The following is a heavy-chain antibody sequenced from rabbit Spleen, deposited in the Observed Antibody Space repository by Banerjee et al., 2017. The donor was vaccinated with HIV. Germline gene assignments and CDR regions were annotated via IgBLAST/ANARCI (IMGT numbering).Heavy chain of an antibody. V-gene: IGHV1S40*01. CDR2: IYAGSSGTT. CDR3: ARDTTSSFSSYGRDL. Sequence: QSLEESGGGLVQPEGSLTLACTASGFSFSGSYYMFCVRQAPGKGLEWIGCIYAGSSGTTWYASWAKGRFTISKTSSTTVTLQMTSLTAADTATYFCARDTTSSFSSYGRDLWGPGTLVTV. D-gene: IGHD1-1*01. CDR1: GFSFSGSYY. J-gene: IGHJ6*01.